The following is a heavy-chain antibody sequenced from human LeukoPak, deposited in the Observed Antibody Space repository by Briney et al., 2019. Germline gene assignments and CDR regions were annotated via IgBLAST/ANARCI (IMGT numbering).Heavy chain of an antibody. J-gene: IGHJ5*02. CDR2: LYYVGTT. CDR3: ARHGTYIEDSNWFDP. D-gene: IGHD1-7*01. CDR1: GGSISSSSYY. Sequence: SETLSLTCTVSGGSISSSSYYWGWIRQPPGKGLEWIGSLYYVGTTYYNPSLKSRVTISVDASNIQFSLMLSSVTAADTAVHYCARHGTYIEDSNWFDPWGRGTLVIVSS. V-gene: IGHV4-39*01.